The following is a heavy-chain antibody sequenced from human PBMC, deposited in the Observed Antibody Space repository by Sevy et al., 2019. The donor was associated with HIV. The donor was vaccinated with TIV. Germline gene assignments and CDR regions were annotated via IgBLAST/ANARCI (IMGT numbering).Heavy chain of an antibody. CDR3: AREDAQYNSGWDYAFDI. CDR1: GFTFSSYG. D-gene: IGHD6-19*01. CDR2: IWYDGSSN. J-gene: IGHJ3*02. V-gene: IGHV3-33*01. Sequence: GGSLRLSCAGSGFTFSSYGMHWVRQAPGKGLEWVAVIWYDGSSNYYADSVKGRFTISRDNSKNTVYLQMNSLRAEDTAVYYCAREDAQYNSGWDYAFDIWGQGTVVTVSS.